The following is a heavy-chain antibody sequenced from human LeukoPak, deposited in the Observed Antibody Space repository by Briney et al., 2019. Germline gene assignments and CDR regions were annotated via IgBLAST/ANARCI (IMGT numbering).Heavy chain of an antibody. V-gene: IGHV4-59*01. CDR3: AREGYCSGGSCYLYNWFDR. J-gene: IGHJ5*02. Sequence: KPSETLSLTCTVSGGSISSYYWSWLRQPPGKGLEWIGYIYYSGSTNYNPSLKSRVTISVDTSKNQFSLKLSSVTAADTAVYYCAREGYCSGGSCYLYNWFDRWGQGTLVTVSS. CDR2: IYYSGST. CDR1: GGSISSYY. D-gene: IGHD2-15*01.